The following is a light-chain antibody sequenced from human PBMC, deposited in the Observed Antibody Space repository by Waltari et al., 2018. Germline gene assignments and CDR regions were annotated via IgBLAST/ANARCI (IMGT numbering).Light chain of an antibody. V-gene: IGLV2-14*03. Sequence: QSALTQPASHTGCPGHSLTIPCTGSSSAVGYVSWYQQFPGKAPKVLIYDVNRRPSGVSNRFSGSKSGSTASLTISGLQPQDEADYYCTSYADIIPVVFGGGTKLTVL. CDR2: DVN. CDR1: SSAVGY. J-gene: IGLJ2*01. CDR3: TSYADIIPVV.